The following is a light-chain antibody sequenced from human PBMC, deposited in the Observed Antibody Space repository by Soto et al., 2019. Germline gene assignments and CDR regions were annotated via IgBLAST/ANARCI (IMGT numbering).Light chain of an antibody. J-gene: IGKJ2*01. V-gene: IGKV3-20*01. CDR3: HQYGSSPPYT. CDR1: QSVSNNY. CDR2: GSS. Sequence: EVVLTQSPGTLSLSPGESATLSCRASQSVSNNYFAWYQQKPGQAPRLLIFGSSDRATGIPDRFSSSGSGTDFTLTISRLEPEDFAVYYCHQYGSSPPYTFGQGTKLEIK.